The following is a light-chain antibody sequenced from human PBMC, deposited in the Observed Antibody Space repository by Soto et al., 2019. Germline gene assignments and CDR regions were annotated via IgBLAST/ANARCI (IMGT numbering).Light chain of an antibody. CDR1: QSVLYSSNNKNY. CDR3: QQYYSTPGFT. CDR2: WAS. J-gene: IGKJ3*01. V-gene: IGKV4-1*01. Sequence: DIVMTQSPDSLAVSLGERATINCKSSQSVLYSSNNKNYLAWYQQKPGQRPKLLIYWASTRESGVPDRFSGSGSGTDFTLTISSLQAEDVAVYYCQQYYSTPGFTFGPGTKVDIK.